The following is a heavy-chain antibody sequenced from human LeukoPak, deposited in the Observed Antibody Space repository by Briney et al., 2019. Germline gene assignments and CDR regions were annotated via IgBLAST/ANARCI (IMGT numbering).Heavy chain of an antibody. CDR2: ISSSSSYI. CDR3: ARGPGDTAMV. Sequence: GGSLRLSCAASGFTFSSYGMNWVRQAPGKGLEWVSSISSSSSYIYYADSVKGRFTISRDNAKNSLYLQMNSLRAEDTAVYYCARGPGDTAMVWGQGTLVTVSS. D-gene: IGHD5-18*01. CDR1: GFTFSSYG. V-gene: IGHV3-21*01. J-gene: IGHJ4*02.